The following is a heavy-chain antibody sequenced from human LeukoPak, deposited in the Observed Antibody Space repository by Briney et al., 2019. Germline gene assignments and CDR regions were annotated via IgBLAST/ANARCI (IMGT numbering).Heavy chain of an antibody. CDR3: ASYPYYYGSGALNNWFDP. CDR2: IIPILGIA. V-gene: IGHV1-69*02. CDR1: GGTLSSYT. Sequence: SVKVSCKASGGTLSSYTISWVRQAPGQGLEWMGRIIPILGIANYAQKFQGRVTITADKSTSTAYMELSSLRSEDTAVYYCASYPYYYGSGALNNWFDPWGQGTLVTVSS. J-gene: IGHJ5*02. D-gene: IGHD3-10*01.